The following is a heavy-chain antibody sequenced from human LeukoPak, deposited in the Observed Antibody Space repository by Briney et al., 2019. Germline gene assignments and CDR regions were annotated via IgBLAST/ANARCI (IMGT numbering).Heavy chain of an antibody. J-gene: IGHJ3*02. CDR2: IRYDGSNK. V-gene: IGHV3-30*02. Sequence: PGGSLRLSCAASGFTFSSYAMHWVRQAPGKGLEWVAFIRYDGSNKYYADSVKGRFTVSRDNSKNTLYLQMNSLRPEDTAVYYCARVQWELLSIYAFDIWGQGTMVTVSS. CDR1: GFTFSSYA. D-gene: IGHD1-26*01. CDR3: ARVQWELLSIYAFDI.